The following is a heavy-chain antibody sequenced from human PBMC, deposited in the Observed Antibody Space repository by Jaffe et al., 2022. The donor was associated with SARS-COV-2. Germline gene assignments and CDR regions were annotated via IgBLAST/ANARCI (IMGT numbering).Heavy chain of an antibody. Sequence: EVQLVESGGGLVQPGGSLRLSCAASGLTFSGYWMHWVRQAPGKGLVWVSRINGDGNSTTYADSVKGRFTISRDNAKNTLFLQMNSLRAEDTAVYYCACGLQVWSSREDYWGQGTLVTVSS. D-gene: IGHD5-18*01. J-gene: IGHJ4*02. CDR2: INGDGNST. CDR3: ACGLQVWSSREDY. CDR1: GLTFSGYW. V-gene: IGHV3-74*01.